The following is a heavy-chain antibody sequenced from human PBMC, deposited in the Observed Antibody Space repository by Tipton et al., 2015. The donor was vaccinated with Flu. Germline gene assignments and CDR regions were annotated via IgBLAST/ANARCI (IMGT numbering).Heavy chain of an antibody. CDR3: ARSSSFTIFGAF. CDR1: GGSISSSNYY. D-gene: IGHD3-3*01. Sequence: TLSLTCTVSGGSISSSNYYWGWIRQPPGKGLEWIGSLNYSGNTYYNPSLKSRVTISVDTSKSQFSLRLNSVSAADTAVYYCARSSSFTIFGAFWGQGTLVTVSS. CDR2: LNYSGNT. J-gene: IGHJ4*02. V-gene: IGHV4-39*01.